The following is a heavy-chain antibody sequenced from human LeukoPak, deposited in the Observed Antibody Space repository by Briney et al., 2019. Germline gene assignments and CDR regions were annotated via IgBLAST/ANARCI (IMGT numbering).Heavy chain of an antibody. J-gene: IGHJ5*02. CDR1: GYTFTGYY. Sequence: ASVKVSCKASGYTFTGYYMHWVRQAPGQGLEWMGWINPNSGGTNYAQKFQGRVTMTRDTSISTAYMELSRLRSDDTAAYYCARDPHRISVLLPRYWFDPWGQGTLVTVSS. CDR2: INPNSGGT. CDR3: ARDPHRISVLLPRYWFDP. V-gene: IGHV1-2*02. D-gene: IGHD3-10*01.